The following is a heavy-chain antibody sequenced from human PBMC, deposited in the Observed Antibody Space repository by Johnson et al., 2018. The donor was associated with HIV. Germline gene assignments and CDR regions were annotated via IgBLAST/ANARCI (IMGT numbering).Heavy chain of an antibody. Sequence: VQLVESGGGLVKPGGSLRLSCAASGFTFSNAWMNWVRQAPGKGLEWVGHIKSKTDGGTTDYAAPVKGRLTISRDDSKNTLYLQMNSLRAEDTAVYYCAKDGGSVDAFDIWGQGTMVTVSS. V-gene: IGHV3-15*01. CDR2: IKSKTDGGTT. D-gene: IGHD6-25*01. CDR3: AKDGGSVDAFDI. CDR1: GFTFSNAW. J-gene: IGHJ3*02.